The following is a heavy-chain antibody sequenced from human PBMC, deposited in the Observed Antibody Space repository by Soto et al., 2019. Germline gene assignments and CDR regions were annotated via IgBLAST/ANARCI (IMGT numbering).Heavy chain of an antibody. Sequence: SETLSLTCTVSGGSISSSSYYWGWIRQPPGKGLERIGSIYYSGSTYYNPSLKSRVTISVDTSKNQFSLKLSSVTAADTAVYYCASPAPIAARQSGWFDPWGQGTLVTVSS. CDR1: GGSISSSSYY. D-gene: IGHD6-6*01. J-gene: IGHJ5*02. V-gene: IGHV4-39*01. CDR3: ASPAPIAARQSGWFDP. CDR2: IYYSGST.